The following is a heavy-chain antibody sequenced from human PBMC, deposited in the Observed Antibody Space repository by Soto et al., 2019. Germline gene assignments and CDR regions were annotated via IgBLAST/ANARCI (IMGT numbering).Heavy chain of an antibody. V-gene: IGHV4-30-4*01. CDR1: GGSISSGAYY. CDR2: IYYSGST. J-gene: IGHJ4*02. D-gene: IGHD3-22*01. Sequence: QVQLQESGPGLVKPSQTLSLTCTVSGGSISSGAYYWSWIRQPPGKGLEWIGYIYYSGSTYYNPSLKSRVTISVDTSNNQFSLKLSSVTAADTAVYDCARTMIVVKGFDYWGQGTLVTVSS. CDR3: ARTMIVVKGFDY.